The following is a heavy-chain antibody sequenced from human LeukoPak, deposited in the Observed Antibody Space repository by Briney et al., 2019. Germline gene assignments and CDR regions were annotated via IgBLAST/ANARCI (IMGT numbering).Heavy chain of an antibody. V-gene: IGHV3-7*01. CDR3: ATSHDSAGND. J-gene: IGHJ4*02. Sequence: GGSLRLSCAASGFTFNNAWMSWVRQAPGKGLEWVANIRHDGNAKNYVPSVRGRFTISRDNAKNSLYLQMNSLTVEDTAVYYCATSHDSAGNDWGQGTLVTVSS. CDR2: IRHDGNAK. D-gene: IGHD2-15*01. CDR1: GFTFNNAW.